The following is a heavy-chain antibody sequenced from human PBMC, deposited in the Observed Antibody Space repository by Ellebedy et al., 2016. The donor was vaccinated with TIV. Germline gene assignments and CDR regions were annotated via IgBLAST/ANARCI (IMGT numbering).Heavy chain of an antibody. D-gene: IGHD3-16*01. CDR1: GFTFSNSW. Sequence: PGGSLRLSCAASGFTFSNSWMHWVRQAPGEGLVWVSRVKTDGSSTNYAGSVEGRFTVSRDNAKNTLYLKMNSLRDEDTAVYYCARGNSYALDYWGQGTLVIVSS. V-gene: IGHV3-74*01. J-gene: IGHJ4*02. CDR2: VKTDGSST. CDR3: ARGNSYALDY.